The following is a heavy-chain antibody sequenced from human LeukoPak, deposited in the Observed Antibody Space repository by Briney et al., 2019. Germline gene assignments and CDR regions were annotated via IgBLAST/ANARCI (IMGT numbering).Heavy chain of an antibody. CDR2: ISGSSGTI. J-gene: IGHJ4*02. CDR1: GFTFSRYS. CDR3: AKDSLAGFDY. Sequence: GGSLRLSCAASGFTFSRYSISWVRQVPGKGLEWVSGISGSSGTIHYADSVKGRFTISRDNSKNTLYLQMNSLRAEDTAVYYCAKDSLAGFDYWGQGTLVTVSS. D-gene: IGHD6-19*01. V-gene: IGHV3-23*01.